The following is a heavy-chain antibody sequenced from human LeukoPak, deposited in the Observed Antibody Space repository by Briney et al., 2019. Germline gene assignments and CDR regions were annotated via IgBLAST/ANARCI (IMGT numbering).Heavy chain of an antibody. CDR2: ISSSSNYI. D-gene: IGHD1-26*01. Sequence: GGSLRLSCAASGITGYSMHWVRQAPGKGLEWVCSISSSSNYIYCADSVKGRFTISRDNAKNSLFLQVSSLRAEDTAVYYCARVWYSGSYPVNYWGQGTLVTVSS. J-gene: IGHJ4*02. CDR3: ARVWYSGSYPVNY. V-gene: IGHV3-21*01. CDR1: GITGYS.